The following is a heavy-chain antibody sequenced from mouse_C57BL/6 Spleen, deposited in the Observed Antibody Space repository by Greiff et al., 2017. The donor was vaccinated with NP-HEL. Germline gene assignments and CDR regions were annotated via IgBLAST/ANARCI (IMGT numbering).Heavy chain of an antibody. D-gene: IGHD1-1*01. CDR3: ARDYYGSLDY. V-gene: IGHV5-17*01. CDR1: GLTFSDYG. J-gene: IGHJ2*01. Sequence: EVKLVESGGGLVKPGGSLKLSCAASGLTFSDYGMHWVRQAPEKGLEWVAYISSGSSTIYYADTVKGRFTISRDNAKNTLFLQMTSLRSEDTAMYYCARDYYGSLDYWGQGTTLTVSS. CDR2: ISSGSSTI.